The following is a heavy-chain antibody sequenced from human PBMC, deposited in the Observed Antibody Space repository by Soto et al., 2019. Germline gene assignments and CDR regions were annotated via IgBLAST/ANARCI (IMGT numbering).Heavy chain of an antibody. D-gene: IGHD2-2*01. Sequence: PWESLKISCKGSGYSFTSYWIGWVRQMPGKGLEWMGIIYPGDSGTRYSPSFQGQVTISADKSISTAYLQWSSLKASDTAMYYCARPLAKYCSSTSCYDYYYGMDVWGQGTTVTVSS. CDR2: IYPGDSGT. V-gene: IGHV5-51*01. CDR1: GYSFTSYW. CDR3: ARPLAKYCSSTSCYDYYYGMDV. J-gene: IGHJ6*02.